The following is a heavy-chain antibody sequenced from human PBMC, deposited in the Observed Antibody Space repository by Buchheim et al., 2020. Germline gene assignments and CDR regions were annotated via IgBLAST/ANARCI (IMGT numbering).Heavy chain of an antibody. CDR3: ARGTYDFWCGYYTSFDY. CDR2: INHSGST. Sequence: QVQLQQWGAGLLKPSETLSLTCAVYGGSFSGYYWSWIRQPPGKGLEWIGEINHSGSTNYNPSLKSRVTISVDTSKNQFSLKLSSVTAADTAVYYWARGTYDFWCGYYTSFDYWGQGTL. V-gene: IGHV4-34*01. D-gene: IGHD3-3*01. J-gene: IGHJ4*02. CDR1: GGSFSGYY.